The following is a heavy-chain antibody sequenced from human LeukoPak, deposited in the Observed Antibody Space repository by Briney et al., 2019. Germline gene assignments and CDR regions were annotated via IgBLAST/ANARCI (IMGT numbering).Heavy chain of an antibody. V-gene: IGHV3-23*01. Sequence: QPGGSLRLSCAASGFTFSSYAMSWVRQAPGKGLEWVSAISGSGGSTYYADSVKGRFTISRDNSKNTLYLQMNSLRAEDTAVYYCAKSCPAATFYYYYYMDVWGKGTTVTVSS. CDR2: ISGSGGST. D-gene: IGHD2-15*01. J-gene: IGHJ6*03. CDR3: AKSCPAATFYYYYYMDV. CDR1: GFTFSSYA.